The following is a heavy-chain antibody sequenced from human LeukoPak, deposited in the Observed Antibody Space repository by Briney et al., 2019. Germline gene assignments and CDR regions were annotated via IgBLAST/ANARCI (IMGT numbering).Heavy chain of an antibody. CDR3: AREGGTREYNGDTWRHFFDF. D-gene: IGHD4-17*01. V-gene: IGHV1-46*01. Sequence: VASVKVSCKASGYSFSVYSIDWVRQAPGQGLEWVETIDPNGGTTSLAQKFQGRVTLTRDMSTNTVSMELRSLRPEDTAVYFCAREGGTREYNGDTWRHFFDFWGQGMLVTVSA. CDR2: IDPNGGTT. J-gene: IGHJ4*02. CDR1: GYSFSVYS.